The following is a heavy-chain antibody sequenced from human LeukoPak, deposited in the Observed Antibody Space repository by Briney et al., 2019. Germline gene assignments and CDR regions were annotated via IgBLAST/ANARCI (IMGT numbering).Heavy chain of an antibody. D-gene: IGHD5-12*01. CDR3: VRELVPQSINSGYDSFHI. J-gene: IGHJ3*02. CDR1: GFTFSSYG. V-gene: IGHV3-23*01. CDR2: ISGSGGST. Sequence: GGTLRLSCAASGFTFSSYGMSWVRQAPGKGLEWVSVISGSGGSTYYADSVKGRFTISRDNAKNSLSLQMNSLSAEDTAVYYCVRELVPQSINSGYDSFHIWGQGTMVTVSS.